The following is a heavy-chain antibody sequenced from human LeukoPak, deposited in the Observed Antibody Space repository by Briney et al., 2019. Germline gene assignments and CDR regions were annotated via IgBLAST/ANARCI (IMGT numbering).Heavy chain of an antibody. CDR1: GFTFSSYA. Sequence: PGGSLRLSCAASGFTFSSYAMNWVRQAPGKGLEWVSGISGSGGSTYYADSVKGRFTISRDNSKNSLYLQMNSLRAEDTAVYYCARDLDTVTPNGYWGQGTLVTVSS. CDR3: ARDLDTVTPNGY. J-gene: IGHJ4*02. V-gene: IGHV3-23*01. CDR2: ISGSGGST. D-gene: IGHD4-17*01.